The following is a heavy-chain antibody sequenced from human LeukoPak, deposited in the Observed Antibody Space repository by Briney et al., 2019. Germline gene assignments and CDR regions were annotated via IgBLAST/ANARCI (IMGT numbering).Heavy chain of an antibody. CDR3: TTDLYDLWSAQQDY. D-gene: IGHD3-3*01. CDR2: IKSKTDGGTT. Sequence: GGSLRLSCAASGFTFSNAWMRWVRQAPGKGLEWVGRIKSKTDGGTTDYAAPVKGRFTLSRDDSKNTLYLQMNSLKTEDTAVYYCTTDLYDLWSAQQDYWGQGTLVTVSS. J-gene: IGHJ4*02. V-gene: IGHV3-15*01. CDR1: GFTFSNAW.